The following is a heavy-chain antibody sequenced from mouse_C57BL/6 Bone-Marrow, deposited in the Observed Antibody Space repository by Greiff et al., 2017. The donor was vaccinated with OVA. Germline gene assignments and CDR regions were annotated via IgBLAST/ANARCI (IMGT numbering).Heavy chain of an antibody. CDR3: ARGDYSNHRFDY. J-gene: IGHJ2*01. Sequence: QVQLQQPGAELVRPGTSVKLSCKASGYTFTSYWMHWVKQRPGQGLEWIGVIDPSDSYTNYNQKFKGKATLTVDTSSSTAYMQLSSLTSEDSAVYYCARGDYSNHRFDYWGQGTTLTVSS. CDR1: GYTFTSYW. CDR2: IDPSDSYT. D-gene: IGHD2-5*01. V-gene: IGHV1-59*01.